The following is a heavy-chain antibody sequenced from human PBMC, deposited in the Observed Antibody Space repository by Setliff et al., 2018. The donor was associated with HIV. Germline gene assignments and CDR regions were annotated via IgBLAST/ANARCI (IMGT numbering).Heavy chain of an antibody. CDR1: GGSISSYY. CDR2: IYTSGST. CDR3: ARVPGYSSGTSYMDV. D-gene: IGHD6-19*01. J-gene: IGHJ6*03. Sequence: SETLSLTCTVSGGSISSYYWSWIRQPAGKGLEWIGRIYTSGSTKYNPSLKRRVTISVDTSKNQFSLKLRSVTAADTAVYYCARVPGYSSGTSYMDVWGKGTTVTVSS. V-gene: IGHV4-4*07.